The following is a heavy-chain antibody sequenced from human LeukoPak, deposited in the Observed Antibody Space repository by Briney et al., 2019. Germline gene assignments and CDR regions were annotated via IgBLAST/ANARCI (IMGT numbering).Heavy chain of an antibody. Sequence: ASVKVSCKASGYTLTSYDINWVRQATGQGLEWMGWMIPNSGNTGYAQKFQGRVTMTRNTSISTAYMELSSLRSEDTAVYYCARGMVRGVLYYYYYMDVWGKGTTVTISS. V-gene: IGHV1-8*01. D-gene: IGHD3-10*01. J-gene: IGHJ6*03. CDR2: MIPNSGNT. CDR3: ARGMVRGVLYYYYYMDV. CDR1: GYTLTSYD.